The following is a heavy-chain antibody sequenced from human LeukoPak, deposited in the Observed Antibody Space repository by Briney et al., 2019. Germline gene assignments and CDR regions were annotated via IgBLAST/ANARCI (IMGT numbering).Heavy chain of an antibody. Sequence: GASVKVSCKASGYTFTGYYMHWVRQAPGQGLEWIGWINPNSGGTNYAQKFQGWVTMTRDTSISTAYMELSRLRSDDTAVYYCAREYYDSSGYPREHAFDIWGQGTMVTVSS. CDR3: AREYYDSSGYPREHAFDI. J-gene: IGHJ3*02. CDR1: GYTFTGYY. D-gene: IGHD3-22*01. V-gene: IGHV1-2*04. CDR2: INPNSGGT.